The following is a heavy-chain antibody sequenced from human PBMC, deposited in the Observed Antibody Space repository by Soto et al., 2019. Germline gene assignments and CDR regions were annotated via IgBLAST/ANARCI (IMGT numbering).Heavy chain of an antibody. D-gene: IGHD3-3*01. V-gene: IGHV4-30-4*01. CDR1: GGSMSSGDYY. Sequence: SETLSLTXTVSGGSMSSGDYYWSWIRQPPGKGLEWIGYIYHSGHSYYNPSLQSRVPMSVDTSKNQFSLTLHSVTAADTAVYYCARVIWSGSYRRDYYRRAFDIWGQGTMVTVSS. CDR3: ARVIWSGSYRRDYYRRAFDI. CDR2: IYHSGHS. J-gene: IGHJ3*02.